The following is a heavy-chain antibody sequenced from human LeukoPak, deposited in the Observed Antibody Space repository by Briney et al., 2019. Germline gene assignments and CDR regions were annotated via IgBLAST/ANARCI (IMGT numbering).Heavy chain of an antibody. D-gene: IGHD2-2*01. CDR3: ARGRLSDIVLVPAAIFAY. CDR2: ISSSSSYI. Sequence: GGSLRLSCAASGFTFSSYSMNWVRQAPGKGLEWVSSISSSSSYIYYADSVKGRFTISRDNAKNSLYLQMNSLRAEDTAVYYCARGRLSDIVLVPAAIFAYWGQGTLVTVSS. J-gene: IGHJ4*02. CDR1: GFTFSSYS. V-gene: IGHV3-21*01.